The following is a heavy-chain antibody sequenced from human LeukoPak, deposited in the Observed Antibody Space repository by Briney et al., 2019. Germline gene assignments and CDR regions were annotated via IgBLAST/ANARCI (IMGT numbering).Heavy chain of an antibody. CDR3: AKRPAAVRGVIPYVDY. Sequence: PGGSLRLSCAASGFMFRSSSMSWVRQVPGKGLEWVSTIRASADNIYYADSVKGRLTISRDNSKNTLFLQMNSLRAEDTAIYYCAKRPAAVRGVIPYVDYWGQGTLVTVSS. CDR2: IRASADNI. J-gene: IGHJ4*02. D-gene: IGHD3-10*02. CDR1: GFMFRSSS. V-gene: IGHV3-23*01.